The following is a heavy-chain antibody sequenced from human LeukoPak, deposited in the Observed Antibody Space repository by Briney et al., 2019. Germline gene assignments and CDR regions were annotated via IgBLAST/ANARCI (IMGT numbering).Heavy chain of an antibody. CDR3: ARDGGNSDYWYFDL. Sequence: PGGSLRLSCAAFGFTFSSHWMHWVRQAPGKGLVWVSRINGDGSSIRYADSVEGRFTISRDNARNTLYLQMNSLRAEDTAVYYCARDGGNSDYWYFDLWGQGILVTVSS. CDR2: INGDGSSI. J-gene: IGHJ2*01. D-gene: IGHD4-23*01. CDR1: GFTFSSHW. V-gene: IGHV3-74*01.